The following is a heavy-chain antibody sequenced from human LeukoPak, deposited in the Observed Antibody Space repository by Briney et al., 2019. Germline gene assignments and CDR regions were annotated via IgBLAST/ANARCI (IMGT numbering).Heavy chain of an antibody. D-gene: IGHD2-2*01. CDR1: GFTYSSYE. CDR2: INSRGSTI. Sequence: GGSLTLSCPASGFTYSSYEMHEVRPPPWKGLEGVSYINSRGSTIHYAHSLKGRYTICRDNAEKSLYLQMNSLRAEDMADYYCARDLVVGFALCRLPTRIYFDYWGEGTLVAVSS. J-gene: IGHJ4*02. CDR3: ARDLVVGFALCRLPTRIYFDY. V-gene: IGHV3-48*03.